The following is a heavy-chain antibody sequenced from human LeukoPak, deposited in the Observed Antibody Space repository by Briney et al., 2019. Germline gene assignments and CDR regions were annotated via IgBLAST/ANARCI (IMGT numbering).Heavy chain of an antibody. CDR3: VRDGSLGAY. Sequence: SETLPLTCTVSGDSVTNGSYYWSWIRQPPGKGLEWIGYMFSSGSTNYIPSLKSRVTISIDTSKNQFSLKLTSVTAADTAVYYCVRDGSLGAYWGRGTLVTVSS. D-gene: IGHD3-16*01. CDR2: MFSSGST. V-gene: IGHV4-61*01. CDR1: GDSVTNGSYY. J-gene: IGHJ4*02.